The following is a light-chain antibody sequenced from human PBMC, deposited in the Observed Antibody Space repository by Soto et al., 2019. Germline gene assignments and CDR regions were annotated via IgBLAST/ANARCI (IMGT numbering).Light chain of an antibody. CDR2: GAS. CDR3: QQYGRSLT. J-gene: IGKJ4*01. CDR1: QSVSSSY. Sequence: EIVLTQSPGTLSLSPGERATLSCRASQSVSSSYLAWYHQKPGQAPRLLIYGASSRATGIPDRCSGSGSGTDFTLNISRLETEDFAVYYCQQYGRSLTFGGGTKVEIK. V-gene: IGKV3-20*01.